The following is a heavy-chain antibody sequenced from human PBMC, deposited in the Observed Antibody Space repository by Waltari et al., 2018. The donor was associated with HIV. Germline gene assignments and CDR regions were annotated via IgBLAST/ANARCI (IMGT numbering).Heavy chain of an antibody. CDR1: GFTFSSHN. Sequence: EVQLVESGGGLVKPGGSLRLSCAASGFTFSSHNMNWVRQAPGKGLEWVSSISSSSSYIYDADSGKARFTIPRDNAKNALYLQMKSLRAEDTAVDDGARERSVRYWGQGTLVTVSS. V-gene: IGHV3-21*01. CDR3: ARERSVRY. J-gene: IGHJ4*02. CDR2: ISSSSSYI.